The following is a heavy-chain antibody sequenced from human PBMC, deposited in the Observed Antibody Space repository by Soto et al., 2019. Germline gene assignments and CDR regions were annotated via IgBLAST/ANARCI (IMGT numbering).Heavy chain of an antibody. J-gene: IGHJ5*02. CDR2: INAGNGNT. D-gene: IGHD3-3*01. CDR3: ARDPESVMYYDFWSGYWFDP. CDR1: GYTFTNYA. Sequence: ASVKVSCKASGYTFTNYAMHWVRQAPGQSLEWMGWINAGNGNTKYSRKFQGRVTITRDTSASTTYMELNSLRSEDTAVYYCARDPESVMYYDFWSGYWFDPWGQGTLVTVSS. V-gene: IGHV1-3*01.